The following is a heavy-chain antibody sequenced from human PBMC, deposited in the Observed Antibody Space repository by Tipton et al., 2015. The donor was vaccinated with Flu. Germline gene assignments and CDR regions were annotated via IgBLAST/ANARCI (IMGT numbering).Heavy chain of an antibody. Sequence: TLSLTCTVSGGSISSYYWSWIRQPPGKGLEWIGYIYYSGSTNYNPSLKSRVTISVDTSKNQFSLKLSSVTAADTAVYYCARGRRDGYNSAFDIWGQGTMVTVSS. CDR2: IYYSGST. D-gene: IGHD5-24*01. J-gene: IGHJ3*02. CDR1: GGSISSYY. V-gene: IGHV4-59*01. CDR3: ARGRRDGYNSAFDI.